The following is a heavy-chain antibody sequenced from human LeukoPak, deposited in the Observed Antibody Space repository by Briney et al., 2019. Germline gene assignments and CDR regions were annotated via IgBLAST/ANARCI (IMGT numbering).Heavy chain of an antibody. J-gene: IGHJ3*02. D-gene: IGHD3-22*01. Sequence: PGGSLRLSCAASGFTFSSYSMNWVRQAPGKGLEWVSSISSSSSYIYYADSVKGRFTISRDNAKNSLYLQMNSLRAEDTAVYYCARVRPYDSSGYHGAFDIWGQGTMVTVSS. CDR2: ISSSSSYI. V-gene: IGHV3-21*01. CDR3: ARVRPYDSSGYHGAFDI. CDR1: GFTFSSYS.